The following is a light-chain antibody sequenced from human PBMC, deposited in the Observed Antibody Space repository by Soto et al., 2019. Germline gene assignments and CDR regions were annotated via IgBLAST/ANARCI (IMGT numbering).Light chain of an antibody. CDR3: CSYSGSSTHVV. CDR2: EVS. V-gene: IGLV2-23*02. CDR1: SSDVGSYNL. Sequence: QSALTQPASVSGSPGQSITISCTGTSSDVGSYNLVSWYQQHPGKAPKLMIYEVSNRPSGVSNRFSCSKSGNTASLTISGLQAEDEADYYCCSYSGSSTHVVFGGGTKLTVL. J-gene: IGLJ2*01.